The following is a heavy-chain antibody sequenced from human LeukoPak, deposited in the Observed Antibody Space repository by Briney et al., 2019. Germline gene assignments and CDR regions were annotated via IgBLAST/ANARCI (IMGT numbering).Heavy chain of an antibody. J-gene: IGHJ4*02. D-gene: IGHD5-18*01. Sequence: ASVKVSCKASGYTFTGYYMHWVRQAPGQGLEWMGWINPNSGGTNYAQKFQGRVTMTRDTSISTAYMELSRLRSDDTAVYYCARAGYSYGYLGYFDYWGQGTLVTVSS. V-gene: IGHV1-2*02. CDR1: GYTFTGYY. CDR2: INPNSGGT. CDR3: ARAGYSYGYLGYFDY.